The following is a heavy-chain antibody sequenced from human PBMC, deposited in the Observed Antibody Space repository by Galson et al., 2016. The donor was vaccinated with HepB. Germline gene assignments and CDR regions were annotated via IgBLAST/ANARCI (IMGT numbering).Heavy chain of an antibody. Sequence: SLRLSCAASGFSFDAYAMHWVRQAPGKGLEWVSGISWNSYIIGYADSVKGRFTISRDNAKNSLYLQMNSLRAEDTALYYCAKGDGSGNLRFSSVAFDFWGQGKMVTVSS. J-gene: IGHJ3*01. CDR1: GFSFDAYA. CDR2: ISWNSYII. V-gene: IGHV3-9*01. CDR3: AKGDGSGNLRFSSVAFDF. D-gene: IGHD3-22*01.